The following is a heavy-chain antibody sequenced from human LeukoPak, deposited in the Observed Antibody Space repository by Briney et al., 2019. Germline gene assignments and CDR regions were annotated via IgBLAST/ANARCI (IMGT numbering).Heavy chain of an antibody. V-gene: IGHV3-21*04. D-gene: IGHD6-13*01. CDR3: ARDAPQVPAAGVLAS. CDR1: GFTFSNSA. CDR2: IDYDSSHI. J-gene: IGHJ5*02. Sequence: GGSLRLSCAASGFTFSNSAMNWVRQVPGKGLEWVSSIDYDSSHIYYAASVRGRFTFSRDISKNTLYLQMNGLRTEDTAMYYCARDAPQVPAAGVLASWGQGTLVTVSS.